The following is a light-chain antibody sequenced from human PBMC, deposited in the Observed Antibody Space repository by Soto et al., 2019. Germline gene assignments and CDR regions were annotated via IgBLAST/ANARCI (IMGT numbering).Light chain of an antibody. Sequence: QSVLTQPASVSGSPGQSVTISCTGTSSDVGGYDYVSWYQQHPGKAPKPMIYDVTNRPSGFSNRFSGSKSGNTASLTISGLQAEDEADYYCSSYAGSRTLVFGGGTKLTVL. CDR3: SSYAGSRTLV. V-gene: IGLV2-14*01. CDR2: DVT. J-gene: IGLJ2*01. CDR1: SSDVGGYDY.